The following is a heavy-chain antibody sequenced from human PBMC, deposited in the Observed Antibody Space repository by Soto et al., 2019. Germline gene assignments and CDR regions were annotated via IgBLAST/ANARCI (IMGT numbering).Heavy chain of an antibody. CDR3: AAGTLGAVWTPLDH. J-gene: IGHJ4*02. CDR1: VGSFGDNY. V-gene: IGHV4-59*03. CDR2: IYYSGST. Sequence: PSETLSLTCDVSVGSFGDNYWTWIRHFPGKGLEWIGYIYYSGSTNYNPSLKSRVSISVDASKAQFSLQLTSVTAADTALYYCAAGTLGAVWTPLDHWGQGSLVTVSS. D-gene: IGHD3-16*01.